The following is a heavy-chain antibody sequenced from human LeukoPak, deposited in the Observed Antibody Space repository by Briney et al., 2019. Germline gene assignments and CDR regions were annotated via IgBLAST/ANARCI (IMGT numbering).Heavy chain of an antibody. J-gene: IGHJ3*02. CDR3: ARVLGYCSSTSCYTGAFDI. D-gene: IGHD2-2*02. V-gene: IGHV1-18*01. CDR2: ISAYNGNT. CDR1: GYTFTSYG. Sequence: ASVKVSCKASGYTFTSYGISWVRQAPGQGLEWMGWISAYNGNTNYAQKLQGRVTMTTDTSTSRAYMELRSLRSDDTAVYYCARVLGYCSSTSCYTGAFDIWGQGTMVTVSS.